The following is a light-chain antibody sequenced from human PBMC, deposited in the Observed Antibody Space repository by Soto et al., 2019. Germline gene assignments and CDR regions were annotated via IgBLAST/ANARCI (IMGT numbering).Light chain of an antibody. CDR2: LNSDGSH. V-gene: IGLV4-69*01. CDR3: QTWGTGIQV. J-gene: IGLJ2*01. Sequence: QAVVTQSPSASASLGASVKLTCTLSSGHSSYAIAWHQQQPEKGPRYLMKLNSDGSHNKGDGIPDRFSGSSSGAERYLTISSLQSEDEADYYCQTWGTGIQVIGGGTKVTVL. CDR1: SGHSSYA.